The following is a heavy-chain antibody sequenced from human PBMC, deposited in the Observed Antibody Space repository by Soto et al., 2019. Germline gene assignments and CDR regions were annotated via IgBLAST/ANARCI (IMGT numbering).Heavy chain of an antibody. CDR3: ARRYGTTFDY. V-gene: IGHV4-61*08. J-gene: IGHJ4*02. Sequence: SETLSLTCTVSGGYISNRGYHWSWIRQPPGKGLEWIGYIYYSGSTNYNPSLKSRVTISVDTSKNQFSLKLSSVTAADTAVYYCARRYGTTFDYWGQGTLVTVSS. D-gene: IGHD1-7*01. CDR2: IYYSGST. CDR1: GGYISNRGYH.